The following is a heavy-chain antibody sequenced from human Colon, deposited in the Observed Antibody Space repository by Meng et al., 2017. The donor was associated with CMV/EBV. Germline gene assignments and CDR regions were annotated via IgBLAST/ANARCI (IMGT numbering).Heavy chain of an antibody. CDR2: INPMLDMA. D-gene: IGHD2/OR15-2a*01. CDR3: ATLPHPGLILAAFDF. V-gene: IGHV1-69*02. J-gene: IGHJ4*02. Sequence: SVKVSCKVSGGSFTSQTIAWVRQAPGQGLEWVGRINPMLDMADYAQNLRGRVTMTADKSTSTAYMELGRLRSDDTAVYYCATLPHPGLILAAFDFWGQGTLVTVSS. CDR1: GGSFTSQT.